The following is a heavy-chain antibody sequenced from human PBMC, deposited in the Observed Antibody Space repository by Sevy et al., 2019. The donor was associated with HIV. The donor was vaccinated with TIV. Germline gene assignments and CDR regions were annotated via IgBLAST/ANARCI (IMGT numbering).Heavy chain of an antibody. D-gene: IGHD3-3*01. V-gene: IGHV3-11*04. CDR2: ISSSGSTI. J-gene: IGHJ6*02. CDR1: GFTFSDYY. Sequence: GGSLRLSCAASGFTFSDYYMSWIRQAPGKGLEWVSYISSSGSTIYYADSVKGRFTISRDNAKNSLYLQMNNLRAEDTAVYYCAGSRPQYYDFWSGYYQDYYGMDVWGQGTTVTVSS. CDR3: AGSRPQYYDFWSGYYQDYYGMDV.